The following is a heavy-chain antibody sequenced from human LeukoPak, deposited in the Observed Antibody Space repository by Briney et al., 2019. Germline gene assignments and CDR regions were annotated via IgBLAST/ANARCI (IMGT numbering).Heavy chain of an antibody. V-gene: IGHV1-18*01. Sequence: ASVNVSYRSSGYTFTIYGISWVRQAPGQGREGMGWISAYNGNTNYAQKLQGRVTMTTDTSTSTAYMELRSLRSDDTAVYYCARTDETVAASNWFDPWGQGTLVTVSS. CDR3: ARTDETVAASNWFDP. D-gene: IGHD6-19*01. CDR1: GYTFTIYG. CDR2: ISAYNGNT. J-gene: IGHJ5*02.